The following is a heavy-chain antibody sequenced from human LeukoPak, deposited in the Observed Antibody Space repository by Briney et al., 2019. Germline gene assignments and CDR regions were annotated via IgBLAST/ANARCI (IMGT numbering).Heavy chain of an antibody. CDR2: ISSSSSTI. V-gene: IGHV3-48*01. Sequence: PGGSLRLSCAASGFTFSSYSMNWVRQAPGKGLEWVSYISSSSSTIYSPDSVERRFTISRDNAKNSLYLQMNSLRAEDTAVYYCATVYYDFWSGYPHDAFDIWGQGTMVTVSS. D-gene: IGHD3-3*01. CDR3: ATVYYDFWSGYPHDAFDI. CDR1: GFTFSSYS. J-gene: IGHJ3*02.